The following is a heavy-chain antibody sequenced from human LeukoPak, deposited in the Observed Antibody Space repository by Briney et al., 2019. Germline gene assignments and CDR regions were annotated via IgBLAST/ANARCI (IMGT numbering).Heavy chain of an antibody. Sequence: GGSLRLSRAASGFTFSSYEMNWVRQAPGKGLEWVSYISSGSTIYDADSVKGRFTISRDNAKNSLYLQMNSLRAEDTAVYCCARESIAVAGAPFDYWGQGTLVTVSS. D-gene: IGHD6-19*01. CDR3: ARESIAVAGAPFDY. CDR1: GFTFSSYE. CDR2: ISSGSTI. J-gene: IGHJ4*02. V-gene: IGHV3-48*03.